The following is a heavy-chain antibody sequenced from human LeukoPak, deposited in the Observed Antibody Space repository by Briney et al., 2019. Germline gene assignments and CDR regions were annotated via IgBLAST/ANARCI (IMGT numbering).Heavy chain of an antibody. CDR2: INPNSGGT. CDR1: RYTFTGYY. CDR3: ARDLGYCSSTSCYTHSWFDP. Sequence: ASVKVSCKASRYTFTGYYMHWVRQAPGQGLEWMGWINPNSGGTNYAQKFQGRVTMTRNTSISTAYMELSRLRSDDTAVYYCARDLGYCSSTSCYTHSWFDPWGQGTLVTVSS. J-gene: IGHJ5*02. D-gene: IGHD2-2*02. V-gene: IGHV1-2*02.